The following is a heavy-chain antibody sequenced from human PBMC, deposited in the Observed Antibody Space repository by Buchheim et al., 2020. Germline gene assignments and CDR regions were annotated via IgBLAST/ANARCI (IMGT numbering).Heavy chain of an antibody. Sequence: QVQLVESGGGVVQPGRSLRLSCAASGFTFSSYGIHWVRQAPGKGLEWVAVISYDGSNKYYADSVKGRFTISRDNSKNTLYLQMNSLRAEDTAVYYCAKSEQQLVRYYYGMDVWGQGTT. J-gene: IGHJ6*02. D-gene: IGHD6-13*01. CDR3: AKSEQQLVRYYYGMDV. CDR2: ISYDGSNK. V-gene: IGHV3-30*18. CDR1: GFTFSSYG.